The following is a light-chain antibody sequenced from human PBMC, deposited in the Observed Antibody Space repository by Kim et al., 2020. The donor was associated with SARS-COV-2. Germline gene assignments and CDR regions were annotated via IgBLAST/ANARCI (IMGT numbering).Light chain of an antibody. Sequence: SYELTQPPAGDVSPGQTASITCSGYKLGDKYVSWYQQKPGQSPVVVIYQDNQRPSGLPERFSGSNSGNTATLTISGTQAMVEADYYCQAWDSRTHPYV. CDR2: QDN. J-gene: IGLJ1*01. V-gene: IGLV3-1*01. CDR3: QAWDSRTHPYV. CDR1: KLGDKY.